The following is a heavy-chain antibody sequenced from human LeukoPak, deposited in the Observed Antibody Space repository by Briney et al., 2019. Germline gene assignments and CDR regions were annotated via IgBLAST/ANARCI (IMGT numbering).Heavy chain of an antibody. J-gene: IGHJ3*02. CDR1: GFTFSSYG. CDR2: IWYNGTNT. V-gene: IGHV3-33*01. D-gene: IGHD2-15*01. Sequence: PGRSLHTPSAASGFTFSSYGIHWVRQAPGKGLEWVAVIWYNGTNTYYADSFKGRFTIARDNSKNTLYVQMNSVRAEDTAVYYCARDFCSGGSCYPDAFDIWGQGTVVTVSS. CDR3: ARDFCSGGSCYPDAFDI.